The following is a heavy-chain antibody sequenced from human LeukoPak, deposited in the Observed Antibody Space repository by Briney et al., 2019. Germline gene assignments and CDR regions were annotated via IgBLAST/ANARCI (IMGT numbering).Heavy chain of an antibody. CDR3: AHAPWPSGHSDY. Sequence: SGPTVVNPTETLTLTCTVSGFSLSTSRMGVGWIRQPPGKALEWLALIYWDDDRRYSPSLRSRLTITKDTSKNQVVLTMTNMDPVDTATYYCAHAPWPSGHSDYCGQGSLLTVSS. CDR1: GFSLSTSRMG. J-gene: IGHJ4*02. D-gene: IGHD5-12*01. CDR2: IYWDDDR. V-gene: IGHV2-5*02.